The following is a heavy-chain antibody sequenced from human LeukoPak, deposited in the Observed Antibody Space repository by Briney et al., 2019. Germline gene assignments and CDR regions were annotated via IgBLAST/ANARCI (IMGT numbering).Heavy chain of an antibody. D-gene: IGHD3-22*01. J-gene: IGHJ3*02. CDR3: ARRGSSGYYYVLAFDI. V-gene: IGHV4-4*07. Sequence: SETLSLTCTVSGGSISSYYWSWIRQPAGKGLEWIGRIYTSGSTNYNPSLKSRVTISVDTSKNQFSLKLSSVTAADTAVYYCARRGSSGYYYVLAFDIWGQGTMVTVSS. CDR1: GGSISSYY. CDR2: IYTSGST.